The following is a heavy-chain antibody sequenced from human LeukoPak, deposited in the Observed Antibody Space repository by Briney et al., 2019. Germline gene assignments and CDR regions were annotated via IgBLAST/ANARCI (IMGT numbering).Heavy chain of an antibody. J-gene: IGHJ5*02. D-gene: IGHD5-12*01. CDR1: GESFSEYY. CDR3: AFEGPVSGYAFDP. Sequence: SETLSLTCAVYGESFSEYYWSWIRQPPGKGLEWIGQINHSGGTNYQPSLKTRVTISLDTSKNQVSLKLRSVTAADTAVYYCAFEGPVSGYAFDPWGQGALVAVSS. CDR2: INHSGGT. V-gene: IGHV4-34*01.